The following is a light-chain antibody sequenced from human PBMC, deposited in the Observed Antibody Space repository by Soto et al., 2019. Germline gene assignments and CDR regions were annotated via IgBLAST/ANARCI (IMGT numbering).Light chain of an antibody. V-gene: IGKV3-11*01. CDR3: QQRSDWTRT. CDR1: QSIGTY. Sequence: EIVLTQSPVTLSLSPGERATLSCRASQSIGTYLAWYQQKPDQAPRLLIYHASNRATGIPARFSGSGSGTDFNLTISSLEPEDFAVYYCQQRSDWTRTFGQGTKVE. CDR2: HAS. J-gene: IGKJ1*01.